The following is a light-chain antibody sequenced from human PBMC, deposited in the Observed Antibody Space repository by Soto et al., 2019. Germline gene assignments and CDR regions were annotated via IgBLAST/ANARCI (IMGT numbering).Light chain of an antibody. CDR3: QQYSSLPHT. CDR1: QSVTNRY. CDR2: GIS. Sequence: ERLLTQSPGTLSLSPGERATLSCRASQSVTNRYFAWYQQRPGQAPRLLIYGISNRATGIPDRFSGSGSGTDFNITISRLEPEDFVVYYCQQYSSLPHTFGQGTKLEVK. V-gene: IGKV3-20*01. J-gene: IGKJ2*01.